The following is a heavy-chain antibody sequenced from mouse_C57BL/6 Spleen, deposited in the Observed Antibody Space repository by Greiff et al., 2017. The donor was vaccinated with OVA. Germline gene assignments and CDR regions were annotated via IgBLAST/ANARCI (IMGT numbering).Heavy chain of an antibody. CDR1: GFTFSDYY. V-gene: IGHV5-12*01. CDR3: ARRHYGSSYGYYFDY. J-gene: IGHJ2*01. Sequence: EVQRVESGGGLVQPGGSLKLSCAASGFTFSDYYMYWVRQTPEKRLEWVAYISNGGGSTYYPDTVKGRFTISRDNAKNTLYLQMSRLKSEDTAMYYCARRHYGSSYGYYFDYWGQGTTLTVSS. D-gene: IGHD1-1*01. CDR2: ISNGGGST.